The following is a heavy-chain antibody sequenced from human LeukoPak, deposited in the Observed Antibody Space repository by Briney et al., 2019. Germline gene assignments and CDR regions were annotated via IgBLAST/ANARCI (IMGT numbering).Heavy chain of an antibody. CDR3: ARAPSYYYGSGTMDV. D-gene: IGHD3-10*01. CDR2: MNPNSGNT. V-gene: IGHV1-8*02. Sequence: ASVKVSCKASGGTFSSYAISWVRQAPGQGLEWMGWMNPNSGNTGYAQKFQGRVTMTRNTSISTAYMELSSLRSEDTAVYYCARAPSYYYGSGTMDVWGQGTTVTVSS. CDR1: GGTFSSYA. J-gene: IGHJ6*02.